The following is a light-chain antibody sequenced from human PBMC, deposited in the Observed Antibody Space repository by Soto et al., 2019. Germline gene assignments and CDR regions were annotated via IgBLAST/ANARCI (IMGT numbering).Light chain of an antibody. Sequence: DIQMTQSPSTLPASVGDRVTITCRASQSISNWLAWYQQNPGPAPKVLIYHASNLQSGVPSRFSVSGSGTEFTLPISSLQPDDFATYDCQQYNSYSFGQGTKGEIK. CDR3: QQYNSYS. V-gene: IGKV1-5*01. CDR2: HAS. J-gene: IGKJ1*01. CDR1: QSISNW.